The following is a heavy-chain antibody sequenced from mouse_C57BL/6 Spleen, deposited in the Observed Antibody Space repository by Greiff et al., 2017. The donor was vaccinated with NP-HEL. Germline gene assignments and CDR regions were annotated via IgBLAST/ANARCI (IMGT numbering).Heavy chain of an antibody. CDR3: ARGDFTTVPFAY. CDR1: GYTFTSYW. J-gene: IGHJ3*01. V-gene: IGHV1-61*01. CDR2: IYPSDSET. Sequence: QVQLKQPGAELVRPGSSVKLSCKASGYTFTSYWMDWVKQRPGQGLEWIGNIYPSDSETHYNQKFKDKATLTVDKSSSTAYMQLSSLTSEDSAVYYCARGDFTTVPFAYWGQGTLVTVSA. D-gene: IGHD1-1*01.